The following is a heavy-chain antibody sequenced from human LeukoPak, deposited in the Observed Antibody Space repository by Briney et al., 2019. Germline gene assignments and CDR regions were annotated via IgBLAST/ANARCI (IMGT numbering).Heavy chain of an antibody. J-gene: IGHJ3*02. CDR1: GGSFSGYY. V-gene: IGHV4-34*01. CDR3: AREPTTVTTNDAFDI. Sequence: PSETLSLTCAVYGGSFSGYYWSWIRQPPGKGLEWIGEINHSGSTNYNPSLKSRVTMSVDTSKNQFSLKLSSVTAADTAVYYCAREPTTVTTNDAFDIWGQGTMVTVSS. D-gene: IGHD4-17*01. CDR2: INHSGST.